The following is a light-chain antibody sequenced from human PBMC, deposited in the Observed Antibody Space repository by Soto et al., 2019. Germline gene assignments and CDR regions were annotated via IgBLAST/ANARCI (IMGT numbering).Light chain of an antibody. V-gene: IGKV3-20*01. J-gene: IGKJ1*01. Sequence: EIVLTQSPGTLSLSPGEGATLSCRASQSVSSSYLAWYQQTPGQAPRLVVYGASSRATGIPERFSGSGSGTDFTLTISRLEPEDFAVYYCQQYGTSPWTFGQGTKVDIK. CDR2: GAS. CDR1: QSVSSSY. CDR3: QQYGTSPWT.